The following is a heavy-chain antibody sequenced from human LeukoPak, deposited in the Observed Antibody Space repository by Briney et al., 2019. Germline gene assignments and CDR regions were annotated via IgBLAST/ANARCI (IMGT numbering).Heavy chain of an antibody. Sequence: APVKGSCKASGYTFTSYYMHWVRQAPGQGLEGMGIINPSGGSTSYAQKFQGRVTMTRDMSTSTVYMELSSLRSEDTAVYYCARDTVAAAGRDNHWFDPWGQGTLVTVSS. CDR1: GYTFTSYY. D-gene: IGHD6-13*01. CDR2: INPSGGST. V-gene: IGHV1-46*01. CDR3: ARDTVAAAGRDNHWFDP. J-gene: IGHJ5*02.